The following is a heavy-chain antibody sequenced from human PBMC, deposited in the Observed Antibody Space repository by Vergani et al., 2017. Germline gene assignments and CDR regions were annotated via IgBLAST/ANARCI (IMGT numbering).Heavy chain of an antibody. CDR3: AHRRNWETGFDY. CDR1: GFSLSTSGVG. CDR2: IYWDDDK. V-gene: IGHV2-5*02. Sequence: QITLKESGPTLVKTTQTLTLTCTFSGFSLSTSGVGVGWIRQPPGKALEWLALIYWDDDKRYSPSLKSRLTITKDTSKNQVVLTMTNMDPVDTATYYCAHRRNWETGFDYWGQGTLVTVSS. J-gene: IGHJ4*02. D-gene: IGHD1-14*01.